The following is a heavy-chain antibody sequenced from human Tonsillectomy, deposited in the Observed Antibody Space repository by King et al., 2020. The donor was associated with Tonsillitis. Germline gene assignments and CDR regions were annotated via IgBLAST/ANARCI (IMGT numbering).Heavy chain of an antibody. CDR2: IYSGGSST. V-gene: IGHV3-23*03. CDR1: GFTFSSYA. D-gene: IGHD3-22*01. J-gene: IGHJ4*02. CDR3: AKDRESVDYYDGSGYYCDY. Sequence: VQLVESGGGLVQPGGSLRLSCAASGFTFSSYAMSWVRQATGQGLEWVSVIYSGGSSTYYADSVKGRFTISRDNSKNTLYLQMNSLRAEDTAVYYCAKDRESVDYYDGSGYYCDYWGQGTLLTVSS.